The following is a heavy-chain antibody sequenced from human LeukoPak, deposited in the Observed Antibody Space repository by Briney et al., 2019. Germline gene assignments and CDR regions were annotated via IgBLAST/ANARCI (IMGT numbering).Heavy chain of an antibody. Sequence: SVKVSCKASGGTFSSYAISWVRHAPGQGLEWRGGMIPIFGTANYAQKFQGRVTITADESTSTAYMELSSLRSEDTAVYYCARAPSLRDCNSTSCYYYYYIDVWSKGTTVTVSS. V-gene: IGHV1-69*13. J-gene: IGHJ6*03. CDR2: MIPIFGTA. CDR3: ARAPSLRDCNSTSCYYYYYIDV. D-gene: IGHD2-2*01. CDR1: GGTFSSYA.